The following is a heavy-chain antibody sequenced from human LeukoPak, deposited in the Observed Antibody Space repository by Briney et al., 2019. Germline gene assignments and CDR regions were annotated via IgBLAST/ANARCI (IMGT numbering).Heavy chain of an antibody. CDR1: GGSFSGYY. Sequence: PSETLSLTCAVYGGSFSGYYWSWIRQPPGKGLEWIGGINHSGSTNYNPSLKSRVTISVDTSKNQFSLKLSSVTAADTAVYYCARGRVWQQLAQNRYYGMDVWGQGTTVTVSS. J-gene: IGHJ6*02. V-gene: IGHV4-34*01. CDR3: ARGRVWQQLAQNRYYGMDV. CDR2: INHSGST. D-gene: IGHD6-13*01.